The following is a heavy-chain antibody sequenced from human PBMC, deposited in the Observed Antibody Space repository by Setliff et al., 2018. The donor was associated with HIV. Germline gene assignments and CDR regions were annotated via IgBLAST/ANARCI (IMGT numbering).Heavy chain of an antibody. V-gene: IGHV1-18*01. CDR2: INTYNGYT. D-gene: IGHD3-10*01. J-gene: IGHJ6*03. CDR1: GYSFTNYG. CDR3: ARGTDGDYYYYMDV. Sequence: ASVKVSCKASGYSFTNYGISWVRQAPGQGLEWMGWINTYNGYTNYAQKLQGRVTMTTDTSTSTAYMVLSSLRSEDTAVYYCARGTDGDYYYYMDVWGKGTTVTVSS.